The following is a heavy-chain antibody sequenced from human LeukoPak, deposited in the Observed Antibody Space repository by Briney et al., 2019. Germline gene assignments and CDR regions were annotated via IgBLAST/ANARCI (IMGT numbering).Heavy chain of an antibody. Sequence: GRSLRLSCAASGFTFDDYAMHWVRQAPGKGLEWVSGISWNSGSIGYADSVKGRFTISRDNAKNSLYLQMNSLRAEDTALYYCAKGSYGDYVVGYFDYWGRGTLVTVSS. CDR2: ISWNSGSI. J-gene: IGHJ4*02. CDR1: GFTFDDYA. CDR3: AKGSYGDYVVGYFDY. D-gene: IGHD4-17*01. V-gene: IGHV3-9*01.